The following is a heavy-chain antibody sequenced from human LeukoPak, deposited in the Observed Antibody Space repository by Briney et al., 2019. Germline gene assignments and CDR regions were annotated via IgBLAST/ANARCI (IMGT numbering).Heavy chain of an antibody. V-gene: IGHV4-34*01. D-gene: IGHD5-18*01. CDR1: GGSFSGYY. CDR2: INHSGST. CDR3: ARVLTPGHSYGYDY. J-gene: IGHJ4*02. Sequence: PSETLSLTCAVYGGSFSGYYWSWIRQPPGKGLEWIGEINHSGSTNYNPSLKSRVTISVDTSKNQFSLKLSSVTAADTAVYYCARVLTPGHSYGYDYWGQGTLVTVSS.